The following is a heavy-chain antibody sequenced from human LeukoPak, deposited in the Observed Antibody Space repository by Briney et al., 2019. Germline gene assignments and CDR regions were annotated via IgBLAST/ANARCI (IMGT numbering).Heavy chain of an antibody. J-gene: IGHJ4*02. D-gene: IGHD3-16*02. CDR2: IKSKTDGGTT. Sequence: PGGSLRLSCAASGLTFSNAWMSWVRQAPGKGLEWVGRIKSKTDGGTTDYAAPVKGRFTISRDDSKNTLYLQMNSLKTEDTAVYYCTTRLTVTFGGVIVFDYWGQGTLVTVSS. CDR3: TTRLTVTFGGVIVFDY. CDR1: GLTFSNAW. V-gene: IGHV3-15*01.